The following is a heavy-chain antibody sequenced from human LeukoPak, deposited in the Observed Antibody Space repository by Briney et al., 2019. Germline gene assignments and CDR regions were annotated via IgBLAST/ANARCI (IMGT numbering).Heavy chain of an antibody. CDR1: GYIFTGYY. D-gene: IGHD1-26*01. Sequence: ASVKVSCKASGYIFTGYYLHWVRQAPGQGLEWMGIVNPSGDSTSYAQKFQGRVTMTRDTSTSTVYMELSSLRSEDTAVYYCVRAPGSAHFDCWGQGTLVTVSS. CDR3: VRAPGSAHFDC. V-gene: IGHV1-46*01. J-gene: IGHJ4*02. CDR2: VNPSGDST.